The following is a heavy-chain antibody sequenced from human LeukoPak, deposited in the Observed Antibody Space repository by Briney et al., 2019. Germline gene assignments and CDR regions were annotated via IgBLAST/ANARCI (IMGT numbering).Heavy chain of an antibody. D-gene: IGHD3-16*02. CDR3: ARADYVWGSNHY. Sequence: SQTLSLTCTVSGNSISSGGNYWSWIRQPAGKGLEWIGRIYTSGSTNYNPSLKSRVTISVDTSKNQFSLKLSSVTAADTAVYYCARADYVWGSNHYWGQGTLVTVSS. V-gene: IGHV4-61*02. CDR1: GNSISSGGNY. CDR2: IYTSGST. J-gene: IGHJ4*02.